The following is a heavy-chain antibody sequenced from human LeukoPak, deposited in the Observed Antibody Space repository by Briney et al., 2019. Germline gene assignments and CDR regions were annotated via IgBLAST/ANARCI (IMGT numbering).Heavy chain of an antibody. J-gene: IGHJ4*02. V-gene: IGHV4-4*09. Sequence: SEILSLTCTVSGGSITSYCWSWVRQPPGKGLEWIGYIYTSGSTDYNPSLRSRVTMSVDTSKNQFSLKLSSVTAADTAVYYCARVGYYGSGPADSSSFPVRRYYFDYWGQGTLVTVSS. D-gene: IGHD3-10*01. CDR1: GGSITSYC. CDR3: ARVGYYGSGPADSSSFPVRRYYFDY. CDR2: IYTSGST.